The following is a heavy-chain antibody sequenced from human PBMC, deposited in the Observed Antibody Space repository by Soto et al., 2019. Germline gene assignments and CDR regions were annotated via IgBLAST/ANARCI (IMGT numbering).Heavy chain of an antibody. D-gene: IGHD3-10*01. V-gene: IGHV1-46*03. J-gene: IGHJ4*02. CDR3: SRVDPGETSPFDH. CDR1: GYTFTSYY. CDR2: INPSGGST. Sequence: ASVKVSCKASGYTFTSYYMHWVRQAPGQGLEWMGIINPSGGSTSYAQSFQGRVTMTRDTSTSTVYMEVSSLRSEDTAVYYCSRVDPGETSPFDHWGQGTLVTVS.